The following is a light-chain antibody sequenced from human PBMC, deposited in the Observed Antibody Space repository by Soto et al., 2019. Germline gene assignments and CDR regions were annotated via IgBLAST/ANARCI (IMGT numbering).Light chain of an antibody. Sequence: QSALTQPASLSGSPGQSVTIPFTGTSREVGGYNYVSWYQQHPGKAPKLMIYDVSNRPSGVSNRFSGSKSGNTASLTISGLQAEDEADYYCSSYTSSSTRGVFGTGTKVTVL. J-gene: IGLJ1*01. V-gene: IGLV2-14*01. CDR3: SSYTSSSTRGV. CDR2: DVS. CDR1: SREVGGYNY.